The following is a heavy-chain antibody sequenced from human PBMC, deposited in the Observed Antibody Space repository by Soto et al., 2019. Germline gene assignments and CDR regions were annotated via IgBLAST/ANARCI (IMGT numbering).Heavy chain of an antibody. V-gene: IGHV5-51*01. CDR1: GYSFTNNW. J-gene: IGHJ6*02. CDR2: IFPGDSDP. CDR3: ARGGHGGMDV. Sequence: PGESLKISCKGSGYSFTNNWIGWVRLMSGKGLEWMGMIFPGDSDPRYNPSFQGQVTISADKSINTAYLQWSSRKASDTAMYYCARGGHGGMDVWGQGTTVTV.